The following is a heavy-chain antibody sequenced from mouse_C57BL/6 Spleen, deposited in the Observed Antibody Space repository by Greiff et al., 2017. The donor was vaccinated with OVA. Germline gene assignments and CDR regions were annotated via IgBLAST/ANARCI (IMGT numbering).Heavy chain of an antibody. D-gene: IGHD3-1*01. CDR2: ISSGSSTI. Sequence: EVKLVESGGGLVKPGGSLKLSCAASGFTFSDYGMHWVRQAPEQGLEWVAYISSGSSTIYYADTVKGRFTISRDNAKNTLFLQMTSLRSEDTAMYYCARRRAGAGVFDYWGQGTTLTVSS. J-gene: IGHJ2*01. V-gene: IGHV5-17*01. CDR3: ARRRAGAGVFDY. CDR1: GFTFSDYG.